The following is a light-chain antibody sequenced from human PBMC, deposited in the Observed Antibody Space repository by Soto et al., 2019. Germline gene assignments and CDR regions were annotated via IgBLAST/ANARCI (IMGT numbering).Light chain of an antibody. Sequence: QSALTQPASVSGSPGQSITNSCTGTISDVGGYQYVSWFQQHPGKAPKLMIYDVSDRPSGVSSRFSGSKSGNTASLTISGLQSEDEADYYCSSYTSDFTIIFGGGTKVTVL. CDR1: ISDVGGYQY. CDR2: DVS. J-gene: IGLJ2*01. CDR3: SSYTSDFTII. V-gene: IGLV2-14*03.